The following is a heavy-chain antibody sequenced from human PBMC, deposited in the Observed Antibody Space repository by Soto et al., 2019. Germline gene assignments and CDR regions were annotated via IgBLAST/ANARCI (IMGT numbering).Heavy chain of an antibody. V-gene: IGHV3-30-3*01. CDR1: GFTFSSYA. D-gene: IGHD1-20*01. J-gene: IGHJ4*02. CDR3: ARPAAEYNWNQWHY. Sequence: LRLSCAASGFTFSSYALHWVRQAPGKGLEWVAVISYDGSNKYYADSVKGRFTISRDNSKNTLYLQMNSLRAEDTAVYYCARPAAEYNWNQWHYWGQGTLVTVSS. CDR2: ISYDGSNK.